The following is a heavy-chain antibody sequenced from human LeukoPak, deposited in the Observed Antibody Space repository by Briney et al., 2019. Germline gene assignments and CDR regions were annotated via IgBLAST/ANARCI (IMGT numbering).Heavy chain of an antibody. CDR3: VRDFPFSVDV. V-gene: IGHV3-74*03. CDR1: GFTFSSHW. CDR2: INTGGSSI. Sequence: GGSLRLSCAASGFTFSSHWMHWVRQAPGKGLVWVSHINTGGSSIEYADSVKGRFTISRDNAKNTLYLHMNSLRAEDTAVYYCVRDFPFSVDVWGQGTTVTVSS. J-gene: IGHJ6*02.